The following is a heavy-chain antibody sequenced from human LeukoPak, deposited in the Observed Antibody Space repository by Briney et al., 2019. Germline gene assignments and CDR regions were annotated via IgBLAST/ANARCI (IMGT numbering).Heavy chain of an antibody. V-gene: IGHV4-39*01. CDR2: SHYSGST. J-gene: IGHJ4*02. Sequence: SETLSLTCTVSGDSIRSSRYHWAWIRQPPGKGLEWIGSSHYSGSTYYNPSLKSRVTTSVDTPKNQLSLKLNSATSSDTAVYFCARRDYGGLLDYWGQGTLVTVSS. D-gene: IGHD4-23*01. CDR3: ARRDYGGLLDY. CDR1: GDSIRSSRYH.